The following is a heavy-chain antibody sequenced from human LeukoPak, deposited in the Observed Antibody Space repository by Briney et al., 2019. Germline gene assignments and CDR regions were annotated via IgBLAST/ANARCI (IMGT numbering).Heavy chain of an antibody. D-gene: IGHD2-2*01. Sequence: GGSLRLSCEASGLTFSHYEMNWVRQAPGKGLEWVSYISSSGYTIYYADSVKGRFTISRDNAKNSLYLQMNGLRAEDTAVYYCAREDCSSTSCYDPSVSDYWGQGTLVTVSS. CDR3: AREDCSSTSCYDPSVSDY. CDR1: GLTFSHYE. J-gene: IGHJ4*02. CDR2: ISSSGYTI. V-gene: IGHV3-48*03.